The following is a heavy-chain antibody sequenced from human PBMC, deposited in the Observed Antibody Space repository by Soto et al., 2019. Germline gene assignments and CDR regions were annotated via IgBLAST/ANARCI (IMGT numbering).Heavy chain of an antibody. V-gene: IGHV1-18*01. CDR2: INTYNGKT. CDR3: AMVDVYVTPSPQDV. Sequence: QVQLVQSGAEVKNPGASVKVSCKTSGYIFTSYGIGWARQAPGQGLEWRGWINTYNGKTNYAQNLQGRVTLTTDTSTSTAYMEPRSLRSNDTAIYYCAMVDVYVTPSPQDVWGQGTPFTVSS. D-gene: IGHD3-16*01. J-gene: IGHJ6*02. CDR1: GYIFTSYG.